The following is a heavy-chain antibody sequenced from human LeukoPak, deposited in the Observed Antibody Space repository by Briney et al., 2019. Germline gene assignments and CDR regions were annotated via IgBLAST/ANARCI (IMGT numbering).Heavy chain of an antibody. J-gene: IGHJ4*02. CDR3: ARAAAGSVY. D-gene: IGHD6-13*01. CDR2: IYYSGST. V-gene: IGHV4-39*01. Sequence: PSETLSLTCTVSGGSISSSRYYWGWLRQPPGKGLEWIGSIYYSGSTYYNPSLKSRVTLSVDTSKNQFSLKLSSVTAADTAVYYCARAAAGSVYWGQGTLVTVSS. CDR1: GGSISSSRYY.